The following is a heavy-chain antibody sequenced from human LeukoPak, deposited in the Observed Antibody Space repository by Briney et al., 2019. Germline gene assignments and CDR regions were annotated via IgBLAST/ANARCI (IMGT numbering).Heavy chain of an antibody. J-gene: IGHJ4*02. CDR3: AGISYSGTWPVGY. Sequence: GGSLRLSCAASGFSFSSYAMSWVRQAPGKGLEWVSAISGGGDTTYTADSVKGRFTISRDNSKNTIYLQMNTLTVEDTAVYYCAGISYSGTWPVGYWGQGTLVTVTA. V-gene: IGHV3-23*01. CDR1: GFSFSSYA. D-gene: IGHD6-25*01. CDR2: ISGGGDTT.